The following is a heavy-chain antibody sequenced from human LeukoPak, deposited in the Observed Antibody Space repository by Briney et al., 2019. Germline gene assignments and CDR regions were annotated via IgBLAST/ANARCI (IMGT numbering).Heavy chain of an antibody. D-gene: IGHD4-23*01. Sequence: GGSLRLSCAASGFTFSSYAMSWVRQAPGKGLEWGSASSGSGGSTYSADSVKGRFTLYRDNSKTTLYLQMTSMRAEDTAVYYCAKVGDYVGGNWYFDLWGRGTLVTVSS. CDR3: AKVGDYVGGNWYFDL. J-gene: IGHJ2*01. V-gene: IGHV3-23*01. CDR1: GFTFSSYA. CDR2: SSGSGGST.